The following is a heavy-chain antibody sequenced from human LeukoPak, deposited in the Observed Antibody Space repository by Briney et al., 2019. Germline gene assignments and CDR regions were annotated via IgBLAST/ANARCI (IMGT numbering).Heavy chain of an antibody. Sequence: PSETLSLTCTVSGGSISSSSYYWGWIRQPPGKGPEWIGSIYYVGDTYHNPSLKSRVTISVDTSKNQFSLKLSSVTAAETAVYYCVRLSGSNYSLVDHWGQGTLVTVSS. CDR1: GGSISSSSYY. D-gene: IGHD1-26*01. CDR2: IYYVGDT. CDR3: VRLSGSNYSLVDH. J-gene: IGHJ4*02. V-gene: IGHV4-39*01.